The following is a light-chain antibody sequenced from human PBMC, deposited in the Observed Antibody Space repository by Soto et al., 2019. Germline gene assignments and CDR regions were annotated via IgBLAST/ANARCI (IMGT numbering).Light chain of an antibody. CDR3: QQYNSYSPT. J-gene: IGKJ1*01. Sequence: DIQMTQSPSTLSASVGDRVTITCRASQSISSWLAWYQRKKGKAPKLLIYKASSLESGVPSRFRGSGSETEFTLTISGLQPGDSATYYCQQYNSYSPTFGQGTKVDIK. V-gene: IGKV1-5*03. CDR2: KAS. CDR1: QSISSW.